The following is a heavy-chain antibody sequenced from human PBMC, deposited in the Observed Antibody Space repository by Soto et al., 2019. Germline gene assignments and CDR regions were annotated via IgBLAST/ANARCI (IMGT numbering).Heavy chain of an antibody. J-gene: IGHJ4*02. CDR1: GGSISSYY. CDR2: IYYSGST. CDR3: ARAFGSPATGFDY. V-gene: IGHV4-59*01. D-gene: IGHD3-10*01. Sequence: PSETLSLTCTVSGGSISSYYWSWIRHPPGKGLEWIGYIYYSGSTNYNPSLKSRVTISVDTSKNQCSLKLSSVTAADTAVYYCARAFGSPATGFDYWGQGTLVTVSS.